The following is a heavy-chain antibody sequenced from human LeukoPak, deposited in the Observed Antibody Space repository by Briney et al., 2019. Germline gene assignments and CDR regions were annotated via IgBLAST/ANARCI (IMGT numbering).Heavy chain of an antibody. CDR3: ARGRVTPTDGFDI. CDR1: GYTFTSYF. Sequence: ASVKVSCKASGYTFTSYFRHWVRQAPGEGLEWMGIINPTGGSTRYAQKFQGRVTMTRDTSTSTVYMELSSMRSEDTAVYYCARGRVTPTDGFDIWGQGTTVIASS. V-gene: IGHV1-46*01. CDR2: INPTGGST. D-gene: IGHD2-21*02. J-gene: IGHJ3*02.